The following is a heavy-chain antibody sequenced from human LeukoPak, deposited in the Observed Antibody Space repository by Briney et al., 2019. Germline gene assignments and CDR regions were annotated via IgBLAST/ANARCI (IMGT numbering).Heavy chain of an antibody. CDR1: GYTFTSYG. Sequence: ASVKVSCKASGYTFTSYGISWVRQAPGQGLEWMGWISAYNGNTNYAQKLQGRVTMTTDTSTSTAYMELRSLRSDDTAVYYCARDSGHGYLVRGYYYYGTDVWGQGTTVTVSS. CDR3: ARDSGHGYLVRGYYYYGTDV. CDR2: ISAYNGNT. J-gene: IGHJ6*02. D-gene: IGHD5-18*01. V-gene: IGHV1-18*01.